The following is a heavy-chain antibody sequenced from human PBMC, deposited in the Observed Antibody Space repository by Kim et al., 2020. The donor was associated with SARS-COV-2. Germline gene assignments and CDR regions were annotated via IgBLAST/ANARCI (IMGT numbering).Heavy chain of an antibody. D-gene: IGHD1-26*01. CDR2: IYYSGST. CDR3: ARGPVGASHWGAFDI. CDR1: GGSISSGGYY. J-gene: IGHJ3*02. Sequence: SETLSLTCTVSGGSISSGGYYWSWIRQHPGKGLEWIGYIYYSGSTYYNPSLKSRVTISVDTSKNQFSLKLSSVTAADTAVYYCARGPVGASHWGAFDIWGQGTMVTVSS. V-gene: IGHV4-31*03.